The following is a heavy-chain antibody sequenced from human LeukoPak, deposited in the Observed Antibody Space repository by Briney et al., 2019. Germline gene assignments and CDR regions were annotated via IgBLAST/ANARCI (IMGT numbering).Heavy chain of an antibody. CDR2: ISSTSSTI. D-gene: IGHD2-21*02. V-gene: IGHV3-48*01. Sequence: GGSLRLSCAASGFTFSSFSMNWVRQAPGKGLEWVSYISSTSSTIYYADSVKGRFTISRDNAKNSLYLQMNSLRAEDTAVYYCARAELLSLDYWGQGTLVTVSS. CDR1: GFTFSSFS. CDR3: ARAELLSLDY. J-gene: IGHJ4*02.